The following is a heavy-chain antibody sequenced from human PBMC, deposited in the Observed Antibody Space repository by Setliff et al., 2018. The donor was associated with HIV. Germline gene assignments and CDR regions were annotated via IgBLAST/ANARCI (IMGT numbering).Heavy chain of an antibody. Sequence: ASVKVSCKASGHTFNDYYIHWVRQAPGEGLEWMGWITYNNGGIKYAQKFQGRVAMTRDTSISTDYMELSGLTSDDSAVYYCARSPYGSGWGPSSVAYMDVWGKGT. D-gene: IGHD3-22*01. CDR2: ITYNNGGI. V-gene: IGHV1-2*02. CDR3: ARSPYGSGWGPSSVAYMDV. J-gene: IGHJ6*03. CDR1: GHTFNDYY.